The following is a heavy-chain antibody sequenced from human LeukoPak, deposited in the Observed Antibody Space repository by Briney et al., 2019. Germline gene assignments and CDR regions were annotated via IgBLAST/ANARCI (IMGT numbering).Heavy chain of an antibody. CDR2: ISYDGSNK. V-gene: IGHV3-30*18. CDR1: GFTFSSYS. D-gene: IGHD2-15*01. CDR3: AKGHHCSGGSCYPHY. J-gene: IGHJ4*02. Sequence: GGSLRLSCAASGFTFSSYSMNWVRQAPGKGLEWVAVISYDGSNKYYADSVKGRFTISRDNSKNTLYLQMNSLRAEDTAVYYCAKGHHCSGGSCYPHYWGQGTLVTVSS.